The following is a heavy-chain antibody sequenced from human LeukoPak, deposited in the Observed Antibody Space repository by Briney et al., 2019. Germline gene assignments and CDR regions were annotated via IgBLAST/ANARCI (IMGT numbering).Heavy chain of an antibody. CDR1: GYAFTGAY. V-gene: IGHV1-2*02. CDR3: ARVLFNSGYDS. CDR2: INPNSGET. Sequence: ASVRVSCKASGYAFTGAYMHWVRQAPGQGLEWVGWINPNSGETKFAPKFQGRVTMTRDTSLSTAFMDLGGLRSDDTAVYYCARVLFNSGYDSWGQGSLVTVSS. D-gene: IGHD4-23*01. J-gene: IGHJ5*01.